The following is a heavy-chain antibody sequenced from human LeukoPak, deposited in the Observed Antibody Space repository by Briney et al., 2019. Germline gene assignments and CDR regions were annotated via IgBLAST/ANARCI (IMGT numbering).Heavy chain of an antibody. D-gene: IGHD3-9*01. Sequence: GGSLRLSCAASGFTFSSYEMNWVRQAPGKGLEWVSYISSSGSTIYYADSVKGRFTISRDNSKNTLYLQMNSLRAEDTAVYYCARTYYDILTGYNPYFDYWGQGILVTVSS. V-gene: IGHV3-48*03. CDR3: ARTYYDILTGYNPYFDY. CDR2: ISSSGSTI. J-gene: IGHJ4*02. CDR1: GFTFSSYE.